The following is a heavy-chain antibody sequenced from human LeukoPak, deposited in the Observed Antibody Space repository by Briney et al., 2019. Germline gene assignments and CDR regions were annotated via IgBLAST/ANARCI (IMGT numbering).Heavy chain of an antibody. J-gene: IGHJ4*02. D-gene: IGHD3-10*01. CDR1: GGSFSGYY. CDR2: INHSGST. CDR3: ATGSGSYFPAAY. Sequence: PSETLSLICAVYGGSFSGYYWSWIRQPPGKGLEWIGEINHSGSTNYNPSLKSRVTISVDTSKNQFSLKLSSVTAADTAVYYCATGSGSYFPAAYWGQGTLVTVSS. V-gene: IGHV4-34*01.